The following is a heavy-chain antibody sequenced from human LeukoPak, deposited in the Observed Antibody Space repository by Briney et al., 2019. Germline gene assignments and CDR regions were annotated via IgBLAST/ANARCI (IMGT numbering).Heavy chain of an antibody. J-gene: IGHJ6*02. CDR1: GFTFDDYA. D-gene: IGHD3-10*01. CDR2: VSWNSGTI. Sequence: GGSLRLSCAASGFTFDDYAMHWVRQAPGQGLEWVSGVSWNSGTIGYADSAKGRFTISRDNSKNTLYLQMNSLRAEDTAVYYCASLRRNYYGSGRNGMDVWGQGTTVTVSS. V-gene: IGHV3-9*01. CDR3: ASLRRNYYGSGRNGMDV.